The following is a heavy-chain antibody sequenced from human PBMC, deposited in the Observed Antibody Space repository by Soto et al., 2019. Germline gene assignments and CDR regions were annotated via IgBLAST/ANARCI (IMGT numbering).Heavy chain of an antibody. V-gene: IGHV4-59*01. CDR2: IYYSGST. J-gene: IGHJ6*02. Sequence: QVQLQESGPGLVKPSETLSLTCTVSGGSISSYYWSWIRQPPGKGLEWIGYIYYSGSTNYNPSLKSRVTISVDTSKNQFSLKLSSVTAADTAVYYCARDLYLLYNWNPGGHLLDYGMDVWGQGTTVTVSS. CDR3: ARDLYLLYNWNPGGHLLDYGMDV. D-gene: IGHD1-20*01. CDR1: GGSISSYY.